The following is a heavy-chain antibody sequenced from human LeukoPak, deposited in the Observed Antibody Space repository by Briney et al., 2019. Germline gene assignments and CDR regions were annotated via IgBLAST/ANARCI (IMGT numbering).Heavy chain of an antibody. CDR3: ARGLNDSWTGENY. J-gene: IGHJ4*02. CDR1: GGSISSYY. D-gene: IGHD3-3*01. CDR2: IHYTGST. V-gene: IGHV4-59*01. Sequence: SEPLSLTCTVSGGSISSYYWSWIRQSPGKGLECIGYIHYTGSTNYNPSLKSRVTISVETSKNQFSLKLKSVTAADTAVYYCARGLNDSWTGENYWGQGTLVTVSS.